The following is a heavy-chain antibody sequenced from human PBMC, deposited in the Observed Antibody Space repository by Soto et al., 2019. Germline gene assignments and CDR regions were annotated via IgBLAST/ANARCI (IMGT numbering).Heavy chain of an antibody. V-gene: IGHV1-18*01. CDR2: INGYNGNT. CDR3: ARMGDVTYYYYGMDV. Sequence: QVQLVQSGAEVKKPGASVKVSCKASGYTFTSYGISWVRQAPGQGLEWMGWINGYNGNTNHAQKPQGRVTMSTDTSTRTAYMGLRSLRSADSAVYYCARMGDVTYYYYGMDVWGQGTTVTVSS. J-gene: IGHJ6*02. D-gene: IGHD3-16*01. CDR1: GYTFTSYG.